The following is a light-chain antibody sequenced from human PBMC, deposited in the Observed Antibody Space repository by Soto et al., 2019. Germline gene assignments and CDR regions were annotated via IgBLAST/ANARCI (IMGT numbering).Light chain of an antibody. V-gene: IGKV3-11*01. J-gene: IGKJ5*01. CDR3: EQHNVWPPVT. Sequence: EIVLTQSPATLSLSPGERATLSCRASPSVTNFLAWYQQKPGQAPRLLIYGAFNRDTGSPARFSGSGSGTDFKLIISSLVAEDAAVSYYEQHNVWPPVTFGQGTRVEIK. CDR2: GAF. CDR1: PSVTNF.